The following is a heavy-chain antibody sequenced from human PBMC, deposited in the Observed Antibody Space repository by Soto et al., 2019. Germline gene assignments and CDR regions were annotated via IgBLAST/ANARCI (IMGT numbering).Heavy chain of an antibody. V-gene: IGHV1-3*01. CDR3: ARMATIPY. J-gene: IGHJ4*02. CDR1: GYTLASYA. Sequence: ASVKVSCKASGYTLASYAMHWVRQAPGQRLEWMGWINGGNGNTKYSQKFQGRVTITRDTSASTAYMELSSLRSEDTAVYYCARMATIPYWGQGTLVTVSS. D-gene: IGHD5-12*01. CDR2: INGGNGNT.